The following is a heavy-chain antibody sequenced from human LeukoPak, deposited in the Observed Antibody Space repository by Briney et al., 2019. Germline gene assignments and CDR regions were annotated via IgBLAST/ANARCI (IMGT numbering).Heavy chain of an antibody. V-gene: IGHV3-23*01. J-gene: IGHJ3*02. CDR1: GFTFSSYA. CDR2: ISGSGGST. CDR3: AKLRGKDGVRDSYDI. Sequence: TGGSLRLSCAASGFTFSSYAMSWVRQAPGKGLEWVSAISGSGGSTYYADSVKGRFTISRDNSENTLYLQMNSLRAEDTAVYYCAKLRGKDGVRDSYDIWGQGTMVTVSS.